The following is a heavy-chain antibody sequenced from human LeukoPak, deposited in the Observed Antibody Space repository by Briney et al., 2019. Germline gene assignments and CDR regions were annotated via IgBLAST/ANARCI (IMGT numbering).Heavy chain of an antibody. CDR2: INHSGRT. D-gene: IGHD3-10*01. V-gene: IGHV4-34*01. Sequence: SETLSLTCAVSGESFSDYYWTWIRQSPLKGLEWIGEINHSGRTYYNPSLKSRVTISVDTSKNQFSLVLTSMTAADAAVYYCARAQVLWFGKLSVPQSFDHWGQGTLVTVSS. CDR3: ARAQVLWFGKLSVPQSFDH. CDR1: GESFSDYY. J-gene: IGHJ4*02.